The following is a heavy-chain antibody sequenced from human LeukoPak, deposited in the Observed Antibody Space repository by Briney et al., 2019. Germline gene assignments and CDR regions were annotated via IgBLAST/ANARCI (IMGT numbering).Heavy chain of an antibody. J-gene: IGHJ5*02. CDR1: GGSISSYY. Sequence: SETLSLTCTVSGGSISSYYWSWIRQPPGKGLEWIGYIYYSGSTNYNPSLKSRVTISVDTSKNQFSLKLSSVTTADTAVYYCTRDTGTTGEVKFDPWGQGTLVTVSS. CDR3: TRDTGTTGEVKFDP. V-gene: IGHV4-59*01. D-gene: IGHD4-17*01. CDR2: IYYSGST.